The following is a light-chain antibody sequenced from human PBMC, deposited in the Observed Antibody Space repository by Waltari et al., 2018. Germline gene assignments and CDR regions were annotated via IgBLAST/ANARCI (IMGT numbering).Light chain of an antibody. Sequence: EIVLTQSPATLSVSPGERATLSCRASQSVSSNLAWYQQKPGQAPRLLIYGASTRATDIPARFSGSGSGTEFTLTISSLQSEDFAVYYCQQYNNWPLGDTFGGGTKVEIK. V-gene: IGKV3-15*01. CDR1: QSVSSN. J-gene: IGKJ4*01. CDR3: QQYNNWPLGDT. CDR2: GAS.